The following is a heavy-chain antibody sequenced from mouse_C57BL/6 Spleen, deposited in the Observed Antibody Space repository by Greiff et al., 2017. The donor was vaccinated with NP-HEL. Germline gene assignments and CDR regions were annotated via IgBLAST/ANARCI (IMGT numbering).Heavy chain of an antibody. CDR3: AIYYSDWYFDV. CDR2: IWRGGST. V-gene: IGHV2-5*01. CDR1: GFSLTSYG. D-gene: IGHD2-12*01. J-gene: IGHJ1*03. Sequence: VKVVESGPGLVQPSQSLSITCTVSGFSLTSYGVHWVRQSPGKGLEWLGVIWRGGSTAYNAAFMSRLSITKDNSKSQVFFKMNSLQADDTAIYYCAIYYSDWYFDVWGTGTTVTVSS.